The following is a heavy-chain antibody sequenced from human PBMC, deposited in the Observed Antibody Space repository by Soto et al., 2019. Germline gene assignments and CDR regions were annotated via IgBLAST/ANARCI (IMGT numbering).Heavy chain of an antibody. V-gene: IGHV1-69*08. J-gene: IGHJ4*02. Sequence: QVQLVQSGAEVKKPGSSVKVSCKASGGTFSSYTISWVRQAPGQGLEWMGRIIPILGIANYAQKFQGRVTITADKSTSTDYMELSSLRSEDTAVYYCARDGAVAGPFDYWGQGTLVTVSS. CDR1: GGTFSSYT. CDR2: IIPILGIA. D-gene: IGHD6-19*01. CDR3: ARDGAVAGPFDY.